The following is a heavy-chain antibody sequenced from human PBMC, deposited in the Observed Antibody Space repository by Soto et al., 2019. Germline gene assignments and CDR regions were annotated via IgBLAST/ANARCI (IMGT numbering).Heavy chain of an antibody. D-gene: IGHD3-3*01. CDR2: ISGSGGST. Sequence: PGGSLRLSCAASGFTFSSYAMSWVRQAPGKGLEWVSAISGSGGSTYYAHSVKRRFTISRDNSKNTLYLQMNSLRAEDTAVYYWAKANPRRIRVFWSGYPYYFDYWGQGPLVTVSP. CDR3: AKANPRRIRVFWSGYPYYFDY. CDR1: GFTFSSYA. J-gene: IGHJ4*02. V-gene: IGHV3-23*01.